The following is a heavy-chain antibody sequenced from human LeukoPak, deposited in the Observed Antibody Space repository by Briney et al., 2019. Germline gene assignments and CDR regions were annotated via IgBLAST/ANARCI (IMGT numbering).Heavy chain of an antibody. J-gene: IGHJ4*02. CDR3: AAVSSSWSFDY. CDR1: GYTFTSYY. Sequence: GSVKVSCKASGYTFTSYYMHWVRQAPGQGLEWMGIINQSGGRTSYAQKFQGRVTMTRDTSTSTVYMELSSLRSEDTAVYYCAAVSSSWSFDYWGQGTLVTVSS. V-gene: IGHV1-46*01. CDR2: INQSGGRT. D-gene: IGHD6-13*01.